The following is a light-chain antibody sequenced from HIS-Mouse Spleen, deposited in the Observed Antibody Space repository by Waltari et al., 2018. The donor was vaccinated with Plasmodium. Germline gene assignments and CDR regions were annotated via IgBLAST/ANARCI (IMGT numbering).Light chain of an antibody. J-gene: IGKJ1*01. CDR3: QQYGSSGT. Sequence: EIVLTQSPGTLSLSPGERATLSCRASQSVSSSYLAWYQQKPGQAPRLLIYGASSRATGIPDRFSGSGSGTDFTLTISRLEPEDFAVYYCQQYGSSGTFGQGTKGEIK. CDR2: GAS. CDR1: QSVSSSY. V-gene: IGKV3-20*01.